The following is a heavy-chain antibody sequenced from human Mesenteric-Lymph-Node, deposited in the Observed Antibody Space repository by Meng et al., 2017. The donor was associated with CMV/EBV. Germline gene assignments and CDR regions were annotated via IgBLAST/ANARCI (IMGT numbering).Heavy chain of an antibody. V-gene: IGHV1-2*02. CDR1: GYTFTGYY. CDR3: ARSANLDN. Sequence: ASVKVSCKAFGYTFTGYYIHWVRQAPGQGLEWMGWINTNSGATKHVQKFQGRVTMTRDTSISTASMELSSLRSDDTAVYYCARSANLDNWGQGTLVTVSS. D-gene: IGHD4/OR15-4a*01. CDR2: INTNSGAT. J-gene: IGHJ4*02.